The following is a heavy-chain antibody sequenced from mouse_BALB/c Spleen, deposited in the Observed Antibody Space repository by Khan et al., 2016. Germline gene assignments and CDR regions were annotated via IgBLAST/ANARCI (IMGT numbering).Heavy chain of an antibody. CDR1: GYTFTDYS. D-gene: IGHD2-1*01. CDR3: ARDGNYLYYCTVDY. Sequence: QIQLVQSGPELKKPGETVKISCKASGYTFTDYSMHWVKQAPGKGLKWMGWINTETGEPTYADDFKGRFAFSLETSASTANLQINNLKNEDTATYFCARDGNYLYYCTVDYWGQGTSVTVSS. CDR2: INTETGEP. J-gene: IGHJ4*01. V-gene: IGHV9-2-1*01.